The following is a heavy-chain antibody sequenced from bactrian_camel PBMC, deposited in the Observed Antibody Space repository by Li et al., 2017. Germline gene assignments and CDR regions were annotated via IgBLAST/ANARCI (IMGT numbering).Heavy chain of an antibody. CDR3: RTGLCSKYGGSWYGNND. V-gene: IGHV3S53*01. D-gene: IGHD6*01. CDR2: MDSDGNT. Sequence: VQLVESGGGSVQAGGSLRLSCAASGVRYSTYCMGWYRLGPGNEREGVAAMDSDGNTNYSDSVKGRFTISQDNAKNTLTLQMDSLKPEDTAMYYCRTGLCSKYGGSWYGNNDWGQGTQVTVS. CDR1: GVRYSTYC. J-gene: IGHJ4*01.